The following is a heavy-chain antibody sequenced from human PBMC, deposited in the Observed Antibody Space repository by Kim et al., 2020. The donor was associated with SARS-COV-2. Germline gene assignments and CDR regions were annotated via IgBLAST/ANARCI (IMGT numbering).Heavy chain of an antibody. Sequence: GGSLRLSCAASGFTFSSYGMHWVRQAPGKGLEWVAVISYDGSNKYYADSVKGRFTISRDNSKNTLYLQMNSLRAEDTAVYYCAKDAGYMDVWGKGTTVTV. V-gene: IGHV3-30*18. CDR2: ISYDGSNK. CDR3: AKDAGYMDV. CDR1: GFTFSSYG. J-gene: IGHJ6*03. D-gene: IGHD3-10*01.